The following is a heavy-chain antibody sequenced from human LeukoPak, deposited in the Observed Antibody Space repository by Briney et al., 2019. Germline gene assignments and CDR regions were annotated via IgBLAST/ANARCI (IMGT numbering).Heavy chain of an antibody. D-gene: IGHD4-11*01. CDR1: GFTFSRYV. V-gene: IGHV3-23*01. CDR3: ARGRQCDF. CDR2: ISGSGDRT. J-gene: IGHJ4*02. Sequence: GGSLRLSCAASGFTFSRYVMSWVRQAPGKGLEWVSGISGSGDRTYYADSVKGRFTISRDNSKNTVYLQMNSLRVEDTAVYYCARGRQCDFWGQGTLVTVSS.